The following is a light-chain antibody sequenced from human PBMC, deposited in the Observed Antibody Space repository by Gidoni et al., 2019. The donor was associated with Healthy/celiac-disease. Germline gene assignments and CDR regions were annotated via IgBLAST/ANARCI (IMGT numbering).Light chain of an antibody. CDR1: SSDVGSYNL. Sequence: ISISCTGTSSDVGSYNLVSWYQQHPGKAPKLMIYEVSKRPSGVSNRFSGSKSGNTASLTISGLQAEDEADYYCCSYAGSSTLVFGGGTKLTVL. V-gene: IGLV2-23*02. J-gene: IGLJ3*02. CDR3: CSYAGSSTLV. CDR2: EVS.